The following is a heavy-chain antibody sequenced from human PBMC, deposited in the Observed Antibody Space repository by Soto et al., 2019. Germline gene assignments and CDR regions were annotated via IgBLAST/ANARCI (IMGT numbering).Heavy chain of an antibody. D-gene: IGHD3-22*01. CDR3: IHTYHDNSGVYYYFADY. CDR2: IYWDDDK. CDR1: GFSLSTSGVG. Sequence: QITLKESGPTLVKPTQIVTLTCTFSGFSLSTSGVGVGWIRQPPGKGLEWLALIYWDDDKRYSPSLKSRLTITHDTSKHQVVLTITNMDPVYTATYYCIHTYHDNSGVYYYFADYWGQGTLVTVSS. J-gene: IGHJ4*02. V-gene: IGHV2-5*02.